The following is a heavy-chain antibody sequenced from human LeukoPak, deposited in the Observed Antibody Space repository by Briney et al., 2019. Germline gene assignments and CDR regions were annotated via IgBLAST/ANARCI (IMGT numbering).Heavy chain of an antibody. D-gene: IGHD6-13*01. CDR2: INHSGST. J-gene: IGHJ5*02. CDR1: GGSFSGYY. V-gene: IGHV4-34*01. CDR3: ARRPPPNRPYSSSWYGTYNWFDP. Sequence: SETLSLTCAVYGGSFSGYYWSWIRQPPGKGLEWIGEINHSGSTNYNPSLKSRVTISVDTSKNQFSLKLSSVTAADTAVYYCARRPPPNRPYSSSWYGTYNWFDPWGQGTLVTVSS.